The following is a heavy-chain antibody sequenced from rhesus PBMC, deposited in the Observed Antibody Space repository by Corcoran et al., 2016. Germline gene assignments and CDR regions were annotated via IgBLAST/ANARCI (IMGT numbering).Heavy chain of an antibody. CDR2: IDQGDAET. V-gene: IGHV5-43*01. D-gene: IGHD1-38*01. CDR3: AKALEGDRFDY. J-gene: IGHJ4*01. Sequence: EVQLVQSGAEVKRPGESLRISCKTSGYSFTGSWISWVRQMPGKGLEWMGSIDQGDAETRYTPSFQGHVTISADKSISTTYRQWSSLKASDTATYYCAKALEGDRFDYWGQGVLVTVSS. CDR1: GYSFTGSW.